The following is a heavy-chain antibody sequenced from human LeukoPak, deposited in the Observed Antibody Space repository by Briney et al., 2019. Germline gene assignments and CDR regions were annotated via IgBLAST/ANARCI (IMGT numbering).Heavy chain of an antibody. CDR1: GFTLSSYA. CDR3: AKLSYSSSPGYYGMDV. J-gene: IGHJ6*02. D-gene: IGHD6-13*01. Sequence: PGGSLRLSCAASGFTLSSYAMSWGRQAPGKGLDWVSAISGSGGSTYYADSVKGRFPISRDNSKNTLYLQMNRLRAEDTAVYYCAKLSYSSSPGYYGMDVWGEGTTVTVS. V-gene: IGHV3-23*01. CDR2: ISGSGGST.